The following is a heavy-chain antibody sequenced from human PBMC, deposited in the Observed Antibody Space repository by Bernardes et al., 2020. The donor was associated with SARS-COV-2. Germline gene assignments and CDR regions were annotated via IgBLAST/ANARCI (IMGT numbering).Heavy chain of an antibody. CDR1: GFTFSNYA. CDR2: ITATGDRT. Sequence: GSLRLSCAASGFTFSNYAMSWVRQAPGKGLEWVSAITATGDRTSYVDSVKGRFTIYRDNSKNTLYLHMNSLRAGDTALYYCTIAGDYWGQGTLVTVSS. D-gene: IGHD3-10*01. V-gene: IGHV3-23*01. CDR3: TIAGDY. J-gene: IGHJ4*02.